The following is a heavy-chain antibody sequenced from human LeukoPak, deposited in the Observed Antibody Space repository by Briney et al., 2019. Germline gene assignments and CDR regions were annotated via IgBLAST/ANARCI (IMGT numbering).Heavy chain of an antibody. Sequence: GGSLRLSCAASGFTFSSYAMSWVRQAPGKGLEWVSAISGSGGSTYYADSVKGRFTISRDNSKNTLYLQMNSLRAEDTAIYYCAKHGEAYGDSKTDYWGQGTLVTVSS. CDR2: ISGSGGST. CDR1: GFTFSSYA. J-gene: IGHJ4*02. V-gene: IGHV3-23*01. CDR3: AKHGEAYGDSKTDY. D-gene: IGHD4-17*01.